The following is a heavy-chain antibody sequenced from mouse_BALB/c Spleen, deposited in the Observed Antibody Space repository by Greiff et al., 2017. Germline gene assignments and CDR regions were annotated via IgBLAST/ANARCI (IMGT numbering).Heavy chain of an antibody. Sequence: VQLQESGAELARPGASVKLSCKASGYTFTSYWMQWVKQRPGQGLEWIGAIYPGDGDTRYTQKFKGKATLTADKSSSTAYMQLSSLASEDSAVYYCAKYGSSYDYWGQGTTLTVSS. D-gene: IGHD1-1*01. J-gene: IGHJ2*01. CDR2: IYPGDGDT. V-gene: IGHV1-87*01. CDR3: AKYGSSYDY. CDR1: GYTFTSYW.